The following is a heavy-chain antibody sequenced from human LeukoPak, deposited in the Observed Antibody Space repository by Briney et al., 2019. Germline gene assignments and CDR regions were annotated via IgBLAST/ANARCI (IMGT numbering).Heavy chain of an antibody. V-gene: IGHV3-23*01. CDR2: ISSSGDIT. Sequence: PGGSLRLSCAAPGFTFNNYAMSWVRQAPGKGLEWVSAISSSGDITFYADSVKGRFTISRDNSRYTLYLRMNSLRAEDAAVYYCAKDRPNYYESNGHYYRLNGDYWGQGTLVTVSS. CDR3: AKDRPNYYESNGHYYRLNGDY. D-gene: IGHD3-22*01. CDR1: GFTFNNYA. J-gene: IGHJ4*02.